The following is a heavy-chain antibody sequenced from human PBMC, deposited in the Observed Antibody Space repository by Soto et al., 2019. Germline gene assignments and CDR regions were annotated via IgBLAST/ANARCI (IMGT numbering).Heavy chain of an antibody. CDR1: GFTFDDYS. CDR3: ARPHIKSAWNDGFDI. Sequence: QVQLVESGGGVVQPGRSLRLSCAASGFTFDDYSMNWVRQAPGKGLEWVALISYDGGTTYYGDSVKGRFTISRDDSKNTLFLQMNSLRSEDTAVYYCARPHIKSAWNDGFDIWGQGTMVTVSS. D-gene: IGHD1-1*01. CDR2: ISYDGGTT. J-gene: IGHJ3*02. V-gene: IGHV3-30-3*01.